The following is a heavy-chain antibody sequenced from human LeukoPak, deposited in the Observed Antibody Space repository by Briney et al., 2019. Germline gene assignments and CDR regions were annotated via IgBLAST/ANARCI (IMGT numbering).Heavy chain of an antibody. V-gene: IGHV3-23*01. CDR3: ATARGATGNKY. Sequence: GGSLRLSCAASGFTFSSYAMSWVRQAPGKGLEWVSAISTSGGSTYYADSVKGRFTISRDNSKNTLCLQMNSLRAEDTAVYYCATARGATGNKYWGQGTLVTVSS. CDR2: ISTSGGST. D-gene: IGHD1/OR15-1a*01. CDR1: GFTFSSYA. J-gene: IGHJ4*02.